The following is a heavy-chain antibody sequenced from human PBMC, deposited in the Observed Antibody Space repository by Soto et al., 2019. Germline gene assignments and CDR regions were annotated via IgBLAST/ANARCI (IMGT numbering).Heavy chain of an antibody. Sequence: SETLSLTCTVSGGSISSYYWSWIRQPPGKGLEWIGYIYYSGSTNYNPSLKSRVTITVDTSKNQFSLKLSSVTAADTAVYYCARDIGWLARRDPMLFDFWAQGTMVPVSS. V-gene: IGHV4-59*01. CDR3: ARDIGWLARRDPMLFDF. CDR2: IYYSGST. J-gene: IGHJ3*01. D-gene: IGHD3-9*01. CDR1: GGSISSYY.